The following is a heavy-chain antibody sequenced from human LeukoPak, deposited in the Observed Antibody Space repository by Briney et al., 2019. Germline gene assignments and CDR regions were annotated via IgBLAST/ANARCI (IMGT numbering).Heavy chain of an antibody. J-gene: IGHJ5*01. Sequence: GGSLRLSCAASGFTFNNYGMHWVRQAQGKGLERVAFISNDGSNEYYVDSAKGRFTISTDNSKNTLYLQMNSLRAEDTAVYYFARDCGVRPYSWFESWGQGTLVSVSS. D-gene: IGHD6-25*01. CDR3: ARDCGVRPYSWFES. CDR2: ISNDGSNE. CDR1: GFTFNNYG. V-gene: IGHV3-30*03.